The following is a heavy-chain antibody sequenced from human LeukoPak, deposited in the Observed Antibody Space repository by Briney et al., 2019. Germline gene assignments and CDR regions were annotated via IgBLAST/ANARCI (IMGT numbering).Heavy chain of an antibody. Sequence: PGGSLRLSCAASGFTFSSYGMHWVRQAPGKGLEWVAVISYDGSNKYYADSVKGRFTISRDNAKNSLYLQMNSLRAEDTAVYYCARDAYGDYYLDYWGQGTLVTVSS. D-gene: IGHD4-17*01. V-gene: IGHV3-30*03. CDR2: ISYDGSNK. CDR1: GFTFSSYG. J-gene: IGHJ4*02. CDR3: ARDAYGDYYLDY.